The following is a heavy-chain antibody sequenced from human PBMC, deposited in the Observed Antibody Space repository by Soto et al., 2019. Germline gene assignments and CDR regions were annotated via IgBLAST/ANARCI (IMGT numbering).Heavy chain of an antibody. CDR3: ARNDAVVPALRWFDP. CDR2: ISAYNGNT. V-gene: IGHV1-18*04. Sequence: ASVKVSCKASGYTFTGYYIHWVRQAPGQGLEWMGWISAYNGNTNYAQKLQGRVTMTTDTSTSTAYMELRSLRSDDTAVYYCARNDAVVPALRWFDPWGQGTLVTVSS. D-gene: IGHD2-2*01. CDR1: GYTFTGYY. J-gene: IGHJ5*02.